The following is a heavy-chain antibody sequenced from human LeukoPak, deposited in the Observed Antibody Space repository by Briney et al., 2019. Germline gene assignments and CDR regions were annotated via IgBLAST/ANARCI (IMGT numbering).Heavy chain of an antibody. CDR1: GFTFSDYY. Sequence: GGSLRLSCAASGFTFSDYYMSWIRQAPGKGLEWISYISNSGSTIYYADSVKGRFTISRDNSKNTLYLQMNSLRAEDTAVYYCARKDSSGWYYFDYWGQGTLVTVSS. CDR2: ISNSGSTI. CDR3: ARKDSSGWYYFDY. J-gene: IGHJ4*02. D-gene: IGHD6-19*01. V-gene: IGHV3-11*04.